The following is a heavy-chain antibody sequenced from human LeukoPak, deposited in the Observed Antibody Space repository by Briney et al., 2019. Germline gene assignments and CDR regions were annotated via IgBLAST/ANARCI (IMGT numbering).Heavy chain of an antibody. CDR3: AKGGPQFFDY. J-gene: IGHJ4*02. Sequence: QSGGSLRLSCAVSGFTFSDSAMSWVRQAPGRGLEWVSTISGSGGSTSSADSVKGRFTISRDNSRTTLYLQMNTLRAEDTAIYYCAKGGPQFFDYWGQGTLVTVSS. D-gene: IGHD5-24*01. CDR2: ISGSGGST. V-gene: IGHV3-23*01. CDR1: GFTFSDSA.